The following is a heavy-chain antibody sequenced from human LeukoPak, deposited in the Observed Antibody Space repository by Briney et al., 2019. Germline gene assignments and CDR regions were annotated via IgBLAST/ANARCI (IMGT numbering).Heavy chain of an antibody. CDR2: IKQDGSEK. J-gene: IGHJ4*02. V-gene: IGHV3-7*01. D-gene: IGHD3-22*01. CDR1: GFTFSSYW. Sequence: GGSLRLSCAASGFTFSSYWMGWVRQAPGKGLEWVANIKQDGSEKYYVDSVKGRFTISRDNAKNSLYLQMNSLRAEDTAVYYCARDVKSGYDSSGLDYWGQGTLVTVSS. CDR3: ARDVKSGYDSSGLDY.